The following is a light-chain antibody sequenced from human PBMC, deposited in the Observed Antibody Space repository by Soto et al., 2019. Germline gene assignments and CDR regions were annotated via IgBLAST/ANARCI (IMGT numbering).Light chain of an antibody. CDR2: EVS. V-gene: IGLV2-8*01. J-gene: IGLJ3*02. Sequence: QSALTQPPSASGSPGQSVTISCTGTSSDVGGYNYVSWYQQHPGKAPKLIISEVSKRPSGVPDRFSGSKSGNTASLTVSGLQAEDEADYYCYSYRGSNAWVFGGGTKLTVL. CDR3: YSYRGSNAWV. CDR1: SSDVGGYNY.